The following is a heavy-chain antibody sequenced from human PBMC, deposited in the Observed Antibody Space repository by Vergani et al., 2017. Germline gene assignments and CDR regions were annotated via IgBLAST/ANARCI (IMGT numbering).Heavy chain of an antibody. V-gene: IGHV4-30-4*01. CDR3: ARVRRDDSSGYYYYYGMDV. CDR1: GGHIHSGDYY. CDR2: IYYSGRT. J-gene: IGHJ6*02. Sequence: QVQLHESGPGLVKPSQTMYLTLPVSGGHIHSGDYYWSGIRQPPGNGLEWSGYIYYSGRTYYNPSLKSRVIISVDTSKNQFSLKLSSVTAADTAVYYCARVRRDDSSGYYYYYGMDVWGQGTTVTVSS. D-gene: IGHD3-22*01.